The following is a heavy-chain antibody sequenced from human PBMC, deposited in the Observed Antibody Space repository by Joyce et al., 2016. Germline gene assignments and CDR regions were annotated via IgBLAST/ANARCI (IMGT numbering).Heavy chain of an antibody. CDR1: GFTFSSYA. V-gene: IGHV3-23*01. CDR3: ATWAPTNYVFWSGYSYYFDN. CDR2: ISASGGST. D-gene: IGHD3-3*01. Sequence: EVQLLESGGGLVQPGGSLRLSCAASGFTFSSYAMSWVRKAPWKGLEWVSTISASGGSTYYADSVNGRFTISRDNSEDSLYLHMSILSAEDTAVYYCATWAPTNYVFWSGYSYYFDNWGQGTLVTVSS. J-gene: IGHJ4*02.